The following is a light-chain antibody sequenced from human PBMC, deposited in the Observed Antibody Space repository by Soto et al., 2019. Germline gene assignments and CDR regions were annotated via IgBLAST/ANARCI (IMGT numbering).Light chain of an antibody. V-gene: IGKV1-5*01. Sequence: DIQMTQSPSSLSASVGDRVTITCRASQSISSYLNWYQQKPGKAPKLLIYAASSLQSGVPSRFSGSGSGTEFTLTISSLQPDDFATYYCQQYNSYSPCTFGQGTKVDI. CDR2: AAS. J-gene: IGKJ1*01. CDR1: QSISSY. CDR3: QQYNSYSPCT.